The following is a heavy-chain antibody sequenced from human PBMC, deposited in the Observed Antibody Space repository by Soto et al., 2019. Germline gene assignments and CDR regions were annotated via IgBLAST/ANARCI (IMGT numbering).Heavy chain of an antibody. CDR3: ARGLKMTTVTHYYYYYMDL. CDR2: MNPNNGNT. D-gene: IGHD4-4*01. CDR1: GYTFTSYD. J-gene: IGHJ6*03. Sequence: QVQRVQSGAEVKKPGASVKVSCKTSGYTFTSYDINWVRQAAGQGLEWMGWMNPNNGNTGYAQKFQGRVTMTRNTSESTAYMELNSLRSEDTAVYYCARGLKMTTVTHYYYYYMDLWGKGTTVTVSS. V-gene: IGHV1-8*01.